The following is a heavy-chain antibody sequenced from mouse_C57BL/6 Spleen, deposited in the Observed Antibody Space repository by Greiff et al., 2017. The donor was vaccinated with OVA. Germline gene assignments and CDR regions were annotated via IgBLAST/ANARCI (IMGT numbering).Heavy chain of an antibody. Sequence: QVTLKVCGPGILQPSQTLSLTCSFSGFSLSTSNMGIGWIRQPSGKGLEWLAHNWWNDDKYYYPSLKNRPTISKDTSHTQLFLKITSDDTADTATYYCAQIAGLLRFFAYWGQGTLVTVSA. CDR3: AQIAGLLRFFAY. CDR2: NWWNDDK. CDR1: GFSLSTSNMG. D-gene: IGHD2-3*01. V-gene: IGHV8-5*01. J-gene: IGHJ3*01.